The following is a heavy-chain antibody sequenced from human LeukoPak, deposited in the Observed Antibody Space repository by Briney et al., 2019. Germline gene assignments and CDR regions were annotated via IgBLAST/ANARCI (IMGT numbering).Heavy chain of an antibody. CDR3: ARSQNYYDSSGPFDY. Sequence: SVKVSCKASGGTFSSYAISWVRQAPGQGLEWMGGIIPIFGTANYAQKFRGRVTITTDESTSTAYMELSSLRSEDTAVYYCARSQNYYDSSGPFDYWGQGTLVTVSS. CDR2: IIPIFGTA. J-gene: IGHJ4*02. CDR1: GGTFSSYA. V-gene: IGHV1-69*05. D-gene: IGHD3-22*01.